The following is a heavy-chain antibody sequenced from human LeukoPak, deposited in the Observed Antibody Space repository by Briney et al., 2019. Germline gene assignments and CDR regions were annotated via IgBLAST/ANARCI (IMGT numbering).Heavy chain of an antibody. CDR1: GFTVIRYA. CDR2: ISGSGGST. J-gene: IGHJ4*02. V-gene: IGHV3-23*01. D-gene: IGHD1-26*01. Sequence: GGSLRLSCAASGFTVIRYARSGVRQAPGKGLEWVSAISGSGGSTYYADSVKGRFTISRDNSKNTLYLQMNSLRAEDTAVYYCAKSTTPGGSYFENDYWGQGTLVTVSS. CDR3: AKSTTPGGSYFENDY.